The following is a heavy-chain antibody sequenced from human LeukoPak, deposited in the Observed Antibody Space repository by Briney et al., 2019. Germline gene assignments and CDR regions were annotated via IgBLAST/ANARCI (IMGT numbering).Heavy chain of an antibody. Sequence: GGSLRLSCAASGFTFSSYWMTWVRQAPGKGLEWVAFIRYDGSKKFYADSVKGRFTISRDNSKNTLYLQMYSLRAEDTAVYYCAKIPYGDYVLDYYYYMDVWGKGTTLTISS. J-gene: IGHJ6*03. V-gene: IGHV3-30*02. CDR1: GFTFSSYW. CDR3: AKIPYGDYVLDYYYYMDV. CDR2: IRYDGSKK. D-gene: IGHD4-17*01.